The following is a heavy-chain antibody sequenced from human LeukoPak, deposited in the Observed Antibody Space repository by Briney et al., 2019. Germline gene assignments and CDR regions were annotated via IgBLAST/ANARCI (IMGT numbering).Heavy chain of an antibody. J-gene: IGHJ4*02. D-gene: IGHD3-3*01. CDR2: INHSGST. Sequence: ASETLSLTCTVSGGSISSYYWSWIRQPPGKGLEWIGEINHSGSTNYNPSLKSRVTISVDTSKNQFSLKLSSVTAADTAVYYCARGGDFGLIIIDYWGQGTLVTVSS. CDR3: ARGGDFGLIIIDY. CDR1: GGSISSYY. V-gene: IGHV4-34*01.